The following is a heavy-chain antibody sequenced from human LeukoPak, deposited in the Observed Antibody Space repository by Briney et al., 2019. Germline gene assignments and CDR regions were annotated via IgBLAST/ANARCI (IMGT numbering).Heavy chain of an antibody. CDR1: GFTFSSYW. CDR2: INSDGRST. D-gene: IGHD3-22*01. J-gene: IGHJ4*02. CDR3: ARVGYYYDSSGYYPY. V-gene: IGHV3-74*01. Sequence: RGSLRLSSAAPGFTFSSYWMHSVRQAPGERLVWVSRINSDGRSTSYADSVKARFTISRDNAKNTLYLLMIRLRAEDTAVYYLARVGYYYDSSGYYPYWGQGTLVTVSS.